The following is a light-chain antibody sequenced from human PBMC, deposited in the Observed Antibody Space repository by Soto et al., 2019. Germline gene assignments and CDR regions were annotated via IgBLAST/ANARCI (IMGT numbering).Light chain of an antibody. J-gene: IGKJ4*01. CDR1: QSVLHRSKRKNY. CDR3: QQYFDVPFT. CDR2: WAS. Sequence: DIVMTQSPDSLAVSLGERTTINCRSSQSVLHRSKRKNYLAWYQQKAGQPPKLLISWASTRESGVPDRFSGSGSGTDFTLTISSLEAEDVAFYWCQQYFDVPFTFGGGTKVDIK. V-gene: IGKV4-1*01.